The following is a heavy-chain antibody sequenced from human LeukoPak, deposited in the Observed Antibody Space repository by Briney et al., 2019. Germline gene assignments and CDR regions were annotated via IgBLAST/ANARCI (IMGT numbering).Heavy chain of an antibody. CDR1: GFTFDDYA. D-gene: IGHD3-9*01. CDR2: ISWNSGSI. V-gene: IGHV3-9*01. J-gene: IGHJ6*02. CDR3: AKESYDILTGYPYYYYYGMDV. Sequence: GGSLRLSCAASGFTFDDYAMHWVRQAPGKGLEWVSGISWNSGSIGYADSVKGRFTISRGNAKNSLYLQMNSLRAEDTALYYCAKESYDILTGYPYYYYYGMDVWGQGTMVTVSS.